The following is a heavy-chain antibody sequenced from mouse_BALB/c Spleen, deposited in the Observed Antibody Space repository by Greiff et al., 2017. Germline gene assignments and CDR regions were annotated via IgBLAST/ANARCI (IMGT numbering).Heavy chain of an antibody. J-gene: IGHJ4*01. CDR2: ISSGGST. CDR1: GFTFSSYD. D-gene: IGHD5-1-1*01. Sequence: VHRVESGGGLVKPGGSLKLSCAASGFTFSSYDMSWVRQTPEKRLAWVASISSGGSTYYPDCVKGRFTISRDNARNILYLQMSSLRSEDTAMYYSAQQYVLYDMDYWGRGTSVADSS. V-gene: IGHV5-6-5*01. CDR3: AQQYVLYDMDY.